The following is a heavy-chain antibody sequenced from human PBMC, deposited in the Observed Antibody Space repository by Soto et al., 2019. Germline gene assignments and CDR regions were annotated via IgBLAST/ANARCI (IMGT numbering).Heavy chain of an antibody. CDR2: IYYTGSI. CDR1: GGSISSYY. J-gene: IGHJ1*01. D-gene: IGHD5-12*01. V-gene: IGHV4-59*01. Sequence: SETLSLTCTVSGGSISSYYWNWIRQSPGKGLEWIGYIYYTGSINYNPFLKSRVTISMDTSKNQFSLKLSSVTAADTAVFYCAGSRDGYNPLAYWGQGTLVTVAS. CDR3: AGSRDGYNPLAY.